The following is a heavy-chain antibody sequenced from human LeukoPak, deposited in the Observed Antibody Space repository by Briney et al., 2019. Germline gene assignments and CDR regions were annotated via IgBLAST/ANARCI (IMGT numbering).Heavy chain of an antibody. V-gene: IGHV1-2*04. CDR1: GYTFTGYY. CDR3: ARGGSMGIRWAGYYFDY. J-gene: IGHJ4*02. Sequence: ASVKVSCKASGYTFTGYYMHWVRQAPGQGLEWMGWINPNSGGTNYAQKFQGWVTMTRDTSISTAYMELSRLRSDDTAVYYCARGGSMGIRWAGYYFDYWGQGTLVTVSS. CDR2: INPNSGGT. D-gene: IGHD7-27*01.